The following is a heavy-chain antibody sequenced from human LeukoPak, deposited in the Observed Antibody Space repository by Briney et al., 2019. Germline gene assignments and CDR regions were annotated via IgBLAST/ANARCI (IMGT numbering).Heavy chain of an antibody. CDR1: GGSISSYY. J-gene: IGHJ4*02. D-gene: IGHD2-15*01. V-gene: IGHV4-4*07. Sequence: PSETLSLTCTVSGGSISSYYWSWLRQPAGKGLEWIGRIYTSGSTNYNPSLKGRVTMSVDTSKNQFSLKLSSVTAADTAVYYCARGYCSGGSCYPSGFDYWGQGTLVTVSS. CDR3: ARGYCSGGSCYPSGFDY. CDR2: IYTSGST.